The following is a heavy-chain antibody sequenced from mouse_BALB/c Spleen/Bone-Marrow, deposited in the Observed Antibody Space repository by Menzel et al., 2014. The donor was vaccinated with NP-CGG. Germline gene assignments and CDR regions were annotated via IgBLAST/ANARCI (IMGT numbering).Heavy chain of an antibody. J-gene: IGHJ4*01. V-gene: IGHV1-69*01. CDR1: GYTFTDNW. CDR2: IDTSDSYT. D-gene: IGHD2-4*01. Sequence: QVQLQQSGAELVMPGASVKMSCKASGYTFTDNWIYWVKQRPGQGLEWIGAIDTSDSYTNYNQKFMGKAPLTVDASSSTAYMQTSNLTSDDSAVYYCARGGHDFSLDYWGQGTSVTVSS. CDR3: ARGGHDFSLDY.